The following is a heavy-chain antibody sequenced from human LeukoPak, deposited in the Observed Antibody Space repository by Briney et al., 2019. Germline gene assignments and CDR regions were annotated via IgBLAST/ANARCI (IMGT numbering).Heavy chain of an antibody. D-gene: IGHD6-13*01. CDR1: GGSISSYY. J-gene: IGHJ4*02. CDR2: ISDRGRT. Sequence: PSETLSLTCTVSGGSISSYYWTWLRQPPGKGLEWIGYISDRGRTNYNPSLKSRVTLSVDTSKNQLSLRPSSQSAADTAVYYCARELPGKAAADYWGQGALVTVSS. CDR3: ARELPGKAAADY. V-gene: IGHV4-59*12.